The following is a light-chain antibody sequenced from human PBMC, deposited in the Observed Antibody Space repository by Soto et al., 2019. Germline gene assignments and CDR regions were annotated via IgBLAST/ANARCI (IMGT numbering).Light chain of an antibody. CDR1: QSVGRN. Sequence: EIVVTQSPGILSVSPGDRATLSCRASQSVGRNLAWYQQKPGQAPTLLIYAASTRATGLPARFSGSGSGTDFTLTNSSLQSEDFAVYYCQEYSKWPLFTFGPGTRVDIK. V-gene: IGKV3-15*01. CDR2: AAS. J-gene: IGKJ3*01. CDR3: QEYSKWPLFT.